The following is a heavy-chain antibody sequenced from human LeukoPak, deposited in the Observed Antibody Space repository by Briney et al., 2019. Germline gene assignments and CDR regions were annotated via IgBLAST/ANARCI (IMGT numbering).Heavy chain of an antibody. V-gene: IGHV4-39*01. CDR1: GGSMITNTFY. D-gene: IGHD1-7*01. J-gene: IGHJ6*03. CDR3: TRRTYSAYMDV. CDR2: MYYNGGGT. Sequence: SETLSLTRTVSGGSMITNTFYWVWIRQPPGKGLEWIANMYYNGGGTQYNRSLANRVTISVDTSKNQFFLNLSSVTAADTAVYYCTRRTYSAYMDVWGQGTTVTVSS.